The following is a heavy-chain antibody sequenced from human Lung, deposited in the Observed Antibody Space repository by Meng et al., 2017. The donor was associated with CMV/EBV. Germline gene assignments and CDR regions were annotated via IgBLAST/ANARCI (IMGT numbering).Heavy chain of an antibody. CDR2: IIPILGIA. Sequence: SXXVSXKASGGTFSSYAISWVRQAPGQGLEWMGGIIPILGIANYAQKFQGRVTITADKSTSTAYMELSSLRSEDTAVYYCASRTGAPERGYNWLDPGGQGXLVTVSS. CDR3: ASRTGAPERGYNWLDP. CDR1: GGTFSSYA. V-gene: IGHV1-69*10. J-gene: IGHJ5*02. D-gene: IGHD1-1*01.